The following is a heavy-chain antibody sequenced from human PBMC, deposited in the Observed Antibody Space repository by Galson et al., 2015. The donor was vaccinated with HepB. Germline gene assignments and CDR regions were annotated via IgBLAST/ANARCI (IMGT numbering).Heavy chain of an antibody. Sequence: PALVKPTQTLTLTCTFSGFSLSTSGVGVGWIRQPPGKALEWLALIYWNDDKRYSPSLKSRLTITKDTSKNQVVLTMTNMDPVDTATYYCAHRRDILTGAGWGYWGQGTLVTVSS. CDR3: AHRRDILTGAGWGY. CDR2: IYWNDDK. V-gene: IGHV2-5*01. D-gene: IGHD3-9*01. J-gene: IGHJ4*02. CDR1: GFSLSTSGVG.